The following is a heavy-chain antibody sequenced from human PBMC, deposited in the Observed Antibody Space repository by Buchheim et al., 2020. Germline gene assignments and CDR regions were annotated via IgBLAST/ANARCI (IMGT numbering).Heavy chain of an antibody. V-gene: IGHV5-51*01. J-gene: IGHJ3*01. Sequence: VQLVQSGAEVKKPGESLKISCKGSGYSFPTYWIAWVRQMPGEGLEWLGIIYPGDSDTRYSPSFQGQVTISADKSINTAYLQWSSLKASDTAMYYCARPGWSGSYSINDAFDFWGQGT. CDR3: ARPGWSGSYSINDAFDF. CDR2: IYPGDSDT. CDR1: GYSFPTYW. D-gene: IGHD1-26*01.